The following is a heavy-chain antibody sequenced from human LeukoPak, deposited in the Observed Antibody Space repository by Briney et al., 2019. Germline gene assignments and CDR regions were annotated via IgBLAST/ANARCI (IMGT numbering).Heavy chain of an antibody. V-gene: IGHV5-51*01. CDR3: AGGIDSGSYSDY. CDR1: GYSFTSYW. CDR2: IYPGDSDT. D-gene: IGHD1-26*01. Sequence: GESLKISCKGSGYSFTSYWIGWVRQMPGKGLEWMGIIYPGDSDTRYSTSFQSHVTISADKSISTAYLQWSSLRDHDTVMYYWAGGIDSGSYSDYWGQGTLVTVSS. J-gene: IGHJ4*02.